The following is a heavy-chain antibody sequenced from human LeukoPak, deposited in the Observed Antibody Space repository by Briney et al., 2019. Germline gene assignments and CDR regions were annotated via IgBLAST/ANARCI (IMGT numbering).Heavy chain of an antibody. CDR2: IYYSGST. CDR1: GGSISSYY. Sequence: SETLSLTCTVSGGSISSYYWSWIRQPPGKGLEWIGYIYYSGSTNYNPSLKSRVTISVDTSKNQFSLKLSSVTAADTAVYYCARRGHRSSAWSTSLDSWGQGTLVTVSS. V-gene: IGHV4-59*08. J-gene: IGHJ4*02. CDR3: ARRGHRSSAWSTSLDS. D-gene: IGHD6-19*01.